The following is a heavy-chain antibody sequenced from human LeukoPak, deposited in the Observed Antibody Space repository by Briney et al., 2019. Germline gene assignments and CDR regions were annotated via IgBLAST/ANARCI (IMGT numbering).Heavy chain of an antibody. CDR2: ISTSGGSI. Sequence: GGSLRLSCAASGFTFSDYYMSWIRQAPGRGLEWVSHISTSGGSIYYADSVKGRFTISRDNAKNSLYLQMNSLRAEDTAVYYCARDSYSYGFYWGQGTLVTVSS. D-gene: IGHD5-18*01. J-gene: IGHJ4*02. CDR1: GFTFSDYY. V-gene: IGHV3-11*04. CDR3: ARDSYSYGFY.